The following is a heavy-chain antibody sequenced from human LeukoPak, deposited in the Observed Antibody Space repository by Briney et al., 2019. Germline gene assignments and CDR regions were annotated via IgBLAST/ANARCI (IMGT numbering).Heavy chain of an antibody. J-gene: IGHJ5*02. V-gene: IGHV1-69*01. D-gene: IGHD2-2*02. CDR3: ARDRQVVPAAINYDWFDP. CDR2: IIPIFGTA. CDR1: GGTFSSYA. Sequence: SVKVSCKASGGTFSSYAISWVRQAPGQGLEWMGGIIPIFGTANYAQKFRGRVTITADESTSTAYRELSSLRSEDTAVYYCARDRQVVPAAINYDWFDPWGQGTLVTVSS.